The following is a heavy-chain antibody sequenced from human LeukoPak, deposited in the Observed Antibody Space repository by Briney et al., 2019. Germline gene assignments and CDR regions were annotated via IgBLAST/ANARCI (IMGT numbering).Heavy chain of an antibody. CDR1: GFTFRDYA. CDR2: ISYDGTNK. J-gene: IGHJ4*02. V-gene: IGHV3-30*09. CDR3: ARDLPAAGAGYLDY. Sequence: GGSLRLSCAASGFTFRDYAMHWVRQAQGKGLEWVAVISYDGTNKYYADSVKGRFAISRDNSKNTLYLQMNSLTPEDTAVYYCARDLPAAGAGYLDYWGQGTLVTVSS. D-gene: IGHD6-13*01.